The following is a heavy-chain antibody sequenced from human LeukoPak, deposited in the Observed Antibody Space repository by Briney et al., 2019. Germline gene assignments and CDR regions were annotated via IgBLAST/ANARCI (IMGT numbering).Heavy chain of an antibody. D-gene: IGHD2-15*01. CDR2: IKQDGGVT. V-gene: IGHV3-7*01. J-gene: IGHJ3*02. CDR3: ARWDAYCSGGSCYFGGFAFDI. CDR1: GFTFNSYW. Sequence: GGSLRLSCAASGFTFNSYWMSWVRQAPGKGLEWVAHIKQDGGVTHYVDSLKGRFPISRDNAKNSIYLQMNSLGADDTAMYYCARWDAYCSGGSCYFGGFAFDIWGQGTMVTVSS.